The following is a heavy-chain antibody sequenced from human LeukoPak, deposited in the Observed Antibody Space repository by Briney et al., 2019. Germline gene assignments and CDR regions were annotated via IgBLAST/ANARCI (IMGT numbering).Heavy chain of an antibody. J-gene: IGHJ4*02. CDR1: GGSISSNY. V-gene: IGHV4-4*07. Sequence: SETLSLTYTVSGGSISSNYWNWIRQPAGKGLEWIGRMYPSGSTNYNPSLNSRVIMSVDTSKNQFSLKLSSVTAADTAVYYCARRYSSSSYHFDYWGQGTLVTVSS. CDR2: MYPSGST. D-gene: IGHD6-6*01. CDR3: ARRYSSSSYHFDY.